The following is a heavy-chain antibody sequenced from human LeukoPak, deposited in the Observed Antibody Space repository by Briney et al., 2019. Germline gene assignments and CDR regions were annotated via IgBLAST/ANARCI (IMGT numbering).Heavy chain of an antibody. Sequence: PSETLSLTCAVYGGSFSGYYWSWIRQPPGKGLEWIGEINHSGSTNYNPSLKSRVTISVDTSKNQFSLKLSSVTAADTAVYYCATFTAMVQNWGQGTLVTVSS. CDR3: ATFTAMVQN. CDR1: GGSFSGYY. V-gene: IGHV4-34*01. CDR2: INHSGST. J-gene: IGHJ4*02. D-gene: IGHD5-18*01.